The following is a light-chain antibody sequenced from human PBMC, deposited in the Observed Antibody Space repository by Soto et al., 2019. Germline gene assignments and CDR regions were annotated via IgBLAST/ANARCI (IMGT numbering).Light chain of an antibody. J-gene: IGLJ1*01. Sequence: VLTQPPSASGSPGQSVTISCTGTKNDIGVYDFVSWYQHHPGKAPRLIIYEVVQRPSGVPDRFSGSKSGNTASLTVSGLQAADEADYFCKSYAGSNTYVFGSGTKLTVL. CDR2: EVV. CDR3: KSYAGSNTYV. V-gene: IGLV2-8*01. CDR1: KNDIGVYDF.